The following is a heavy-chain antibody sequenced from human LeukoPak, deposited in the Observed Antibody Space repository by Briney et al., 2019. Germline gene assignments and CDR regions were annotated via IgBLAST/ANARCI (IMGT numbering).Heavy chain of an antibody. CDR3: ARVPGYCSSTSCYTPFDY. V-gene: IGHV4-38-2*01. J-gene: IGHJ4*02. D-gene: IGHD2-2*02. CDR2: IYHSGST. Sequence: SETLSLTCAVSGYSISSGYYWGWIRRPPGKGLEWIGSIYHSGSTYYNPSLKSRVTISVDTSKNQFSLKLSSVTAADTAVYYSARVPGYCSSTSCYTPFDYWGQGTLVTVSS. CDR1: GYSISSGYY.